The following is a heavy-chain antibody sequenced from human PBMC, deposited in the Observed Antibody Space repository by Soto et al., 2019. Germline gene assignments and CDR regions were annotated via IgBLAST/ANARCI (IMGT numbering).Heavy chain of an antibody. CDR1: GDSISDTIYY. CDR2: IHYSGST. J-gene: IGHJ4*02. Sequence: QLQLRESGPGLMKPSETLSLTCRVSGDSISDTIYYWGWIRQAPGKGLEWIGSIHYSGSTQFHPSLKTRVTISVDTSKNEFSLRLRSVTAADTAVYYCARRLKAVAAAMAYWGQGIPVTVSS. CDR3: ARRLKAVAAAMAY. V-gene: IGHV4-39*01. D-gene: IGHD6-19*01.